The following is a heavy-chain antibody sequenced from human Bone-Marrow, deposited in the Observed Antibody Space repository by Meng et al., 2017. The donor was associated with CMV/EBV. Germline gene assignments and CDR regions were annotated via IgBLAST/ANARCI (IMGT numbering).Heavy chain of an antibody. D-gene: IGHD2-2*02. V-gene: IGHV1-18*01. J-gene: IGHJ3*02. CDR1: GYTFTSYG. CDR3: ARACSSTSCHTERDAFDI. Sequence: ASVKVSCKASGYTFTSYGISWVRQAPGQGLEWMGWISAYNGNTNYAQKLQGRVTMTTDTSTSTAYMELRSLRSDDTAVYYCARACSSTSCHTERDAFDIWGQGTMVTVSS. CDR2: ISAYNGNT.